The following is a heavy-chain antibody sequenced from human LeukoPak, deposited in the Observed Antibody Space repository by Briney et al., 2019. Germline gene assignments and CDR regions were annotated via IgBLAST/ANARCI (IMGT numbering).Heavy chain of an antibody. V-gene: IGHV1-2*04. CDR2: INPNGGGT. CDR3: ARATVGATRPMDV. Sequence: GASVKVSCKASGYTFTGYYMHWVRQAPGQGLEWMGWINPNGGGTNYAQKFQGWVTMTRDTSISTAYMELSRLRSDDTAVYYCARATVGATRPMDVWGQGTTVTVSS. J-gene: IGHJ6*02. CDR1: GYTFTGYY. D-gene: IGHD1-26*01.